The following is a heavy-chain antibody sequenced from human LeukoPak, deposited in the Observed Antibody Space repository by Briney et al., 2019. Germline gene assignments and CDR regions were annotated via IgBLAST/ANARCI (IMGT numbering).Heavy chain of an antibody. J-gene: IGHJ4*02. D-gene: IGHD4-17*01. Sequence: GGSLRLSCAASGFTFSSYGMNWARQAPGKGLEWVSSISGSGLNTYYADSVKGRFTISRDKSKNTLYLQMNSLRAEDTAVYYCAKGVTPVISLQFFDYWGQGTLITVSS. V-gene: IGHV3-23*01. CDR2: ISGSGLNT. CDR1: GFTFSSYG. CDR3: AKGVTPVISLQFFDY.